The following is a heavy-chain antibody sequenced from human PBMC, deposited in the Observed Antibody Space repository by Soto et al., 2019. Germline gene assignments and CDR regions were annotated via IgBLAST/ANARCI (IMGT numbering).Heavy chain of an antibody. Sequence: PAGTLRLSCAGSGFTIGDSYMSWIRQAPGKGLEWLSYISPGSRYPAYADSVKGRFTISRDNATRSLFLQMTSLTAEDTAMYYFVRGGGGSLFDPWGQGTMVTVSS. D-gene: IGHD3-16*01. CDR1: GFTIGDSY. V-gene: IGHV3-11*06. CDR3: VRGGGGSLFDP. J-gene: IGHJ5*02. CDR2: ISPGSRYP.